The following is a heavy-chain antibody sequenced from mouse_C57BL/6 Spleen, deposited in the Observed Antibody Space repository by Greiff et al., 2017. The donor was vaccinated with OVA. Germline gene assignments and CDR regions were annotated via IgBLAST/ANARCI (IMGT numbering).Heavy chain of an antibody. CDR3: AREGGYFDY. CDR1: GYSITSGYY. J-gene: IGHJ2*01. Sequence: EVQLQESGPGLVKPSQSLSLTCSVPGYSITSGYYWHWIRQFPGNKLEWMGYISYDGSNNYNPSLKNRISITRDTSKNQFFLKLNSVTTEDTATYYCAREGGYFDYWGQGTTLTVSS. V-gene: IGHV3-6*01. CDR2: ISYDGSN.